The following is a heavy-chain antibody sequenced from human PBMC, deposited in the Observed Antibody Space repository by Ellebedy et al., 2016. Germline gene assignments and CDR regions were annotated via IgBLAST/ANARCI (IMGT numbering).Heavy chain of an antibody. D-gene: IGHD3-10*01. V-gene: IGHV3-30*18. CDR3: AKGGWFGELHRVDD. Sequence: GGSLRLXCAASGFTFSTNVMHCVRQAPCQGLEWVAFLSSDGSDYKYVDSVKGRFTISRDNPKNTLYLQMDSLRSEDTAVYYCAKGGWFGELHRVDDWGQGTQVTVSS. CDR2: LSSDGSDY. J-gene: IGHJ4*02. CDR1: GFTFSTNV.